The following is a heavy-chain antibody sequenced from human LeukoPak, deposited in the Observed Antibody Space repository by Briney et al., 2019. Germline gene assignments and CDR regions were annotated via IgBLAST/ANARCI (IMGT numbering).Heavy chain of an antibody. CDR3: AVGDIVVVVALDY. V-gene: IGHV1-3*01. D-gene: IGHD2-15*01. J-gene: IGHJ4*02. CDR1: GYTFTSYA. CDR2: INAGNGNT. Sequence: ASVKVSCKASGYTFTSYAMHWVRQAPGQRLEWMGWINAGNGNTKYSQKFQGRVTTTRDTSASTAYMELSSLRSEDTAVYYCAVGDIVVVVALDYWGQGTLVTVSS.